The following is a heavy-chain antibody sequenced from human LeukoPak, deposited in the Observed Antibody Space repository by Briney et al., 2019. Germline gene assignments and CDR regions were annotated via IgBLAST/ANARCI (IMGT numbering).Heavy chain of an antibody. V-gene: IGHV4-59*01. J-gene: IGHJ4*02. CDR1: GGSISSYY. Sequence: PSETLSLTCTVSGGSISSYYWSWIRQPPGKGLEWIGYIYYSGSTNYNPSLKSRVTISLDTSKNQFSLKLSSVTAADTAVYYCARVAYDSSGYYYRLDYWGQGTLVTVSS. D-gene: IGHD3-22*01. CDR2: IYYSGST. CDR3: ARVAYDSSGYYYRLDY.